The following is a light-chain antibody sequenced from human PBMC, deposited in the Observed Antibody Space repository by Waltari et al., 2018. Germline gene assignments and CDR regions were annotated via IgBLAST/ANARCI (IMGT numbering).Light chain of an antibody. Sequence: DIQMTQSPSSLSTSVGDRVTITCRARQSITSYLNWYQQKPGKAPKLLIYAASSLQSGVPSRFSGSGSGTDFTLTISSLQPEDFASYYCQQSYSIPYTFGQGTKLEI. CDR3: QQSYSIPYT. V-gene: IGKV1-39*01. CDR2: AAS. J-gene: IGKJ2*01. CDR1: QSITSY.